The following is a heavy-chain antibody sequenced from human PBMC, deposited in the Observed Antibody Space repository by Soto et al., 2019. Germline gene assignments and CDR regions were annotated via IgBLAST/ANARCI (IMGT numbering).Heavy chain of an antibody. J-gene: IGHJ6*02. CDR3: ARDKVGARSGYFGYYYYGMDV. V-gene: IGHV4-31*03. Sequence: QVQLQESGPGLVKPSQTLSLTCTVSGGSISSGGYYWNWIRQHPGKGLEWIGYIYYSGSTYYNPSLKSRVTISVDTSKNQFSLKLTSVTAADTAVYYCARDKVGARSGYFGYYYYGMDVWGQGTTVTVSS. D-gene: IGHD3-3*01. CDR2: IYYSGST. CDR1: GGSISSGGYY.